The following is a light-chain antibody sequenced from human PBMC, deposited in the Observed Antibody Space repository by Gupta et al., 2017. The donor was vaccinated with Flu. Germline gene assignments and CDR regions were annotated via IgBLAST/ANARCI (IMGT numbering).Light chain of an antibody. CDR1: NNNVGNQG. V-gene: IGLV10-54*04. CDR3: SAWDSSLSVVV. Sequence: QAGLTQPPSVSKALRQTATLTCTGDNNNVGNQGVVWLQQHQGHPPKLLSYRNNDRPSGISERFSASRSGNTASLTITGLQPEDEXGYYCSAWDSSLSVVVFGGGTQLTVL. J-gene: IGLJ3*02. CDR2: RNN.